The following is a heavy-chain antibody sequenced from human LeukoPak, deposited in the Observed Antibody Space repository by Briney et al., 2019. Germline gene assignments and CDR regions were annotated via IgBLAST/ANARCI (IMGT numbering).Heavy chain of an antibody. V-gene: IGHV4-34*01. J-gene: IGHJ5*02. CDR1: GGSFSGYY. CDR3: ARLLWSGYYSRWFDP. CDR2: INHSGST. D-gene: IGHD3-3*01. Sequence: PSETLSLTCAVYGGSFSGYYWSWIRQPPGKGLEWIGEINHSGSTNYNPSLKSRVTISVDTSKNQFSLKLSSVTAADTAVYYCARLLWSGYYSRWFDPWGQGTLVTVSS.